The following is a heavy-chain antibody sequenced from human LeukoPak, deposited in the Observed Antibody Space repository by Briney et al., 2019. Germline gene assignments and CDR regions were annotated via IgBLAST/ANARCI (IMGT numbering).Heavy chain of an antibody. V-gene: IGHV4-59*11. D-gene: IGHD3-3*01. CDR3: ARGGGMGYDFWSGYYSPEFDY. CDR1: GGSSSSHY. J-gene: IGHJ4*02. CDR2: IYYSGST. Sequence: SETRSRTCTVSGGSSSSHYWSWIRQPPGKVREGIGYIYYSGSTNYNPSLKSRVTISVDTSKNQFPLKLSSVTAADTAVYYCARGGGMGYDFWSGYYSPEFDYWGQGTLVTVSS.